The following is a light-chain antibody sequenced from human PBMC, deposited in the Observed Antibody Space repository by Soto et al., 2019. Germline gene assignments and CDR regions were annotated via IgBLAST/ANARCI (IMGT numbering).Light chain of an antibody. CDR2: STS. CDR3: LLYYGGARV. CDR1: TGAVTSGYY. V-gene: IGLV7-43*01. J-gene: IGLJ3*02. Sequence: QAVVTQEPSLTVSPGGTVTLTCASSTGAVTSGYYPNWFQQKPGQAPRALIYSTSNKQSWTPARFSGSLLGGKAALTLSGVQPEDEAEYYCLLYYGGARVFGGGTKVTVL.